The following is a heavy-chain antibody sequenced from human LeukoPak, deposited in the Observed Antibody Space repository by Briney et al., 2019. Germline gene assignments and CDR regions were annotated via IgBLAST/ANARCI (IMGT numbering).Heavy chain of an antibody. V-gene: IGHV1-2*02. CDR3: ARVKVPAANDAFDI. Sequence: ASVKVSCKASGYTFTGYYMHWVRQAPGQGLEWMGWINPNSGGTNYAQKFQGRVTMTRDTSISTAYMELSRLRSDDTAVYYCARVKVPAANDAFDIWGQGTMVTASS. J-gene: IGHJ3*02. CDR1: GYTFTGYY. D-gene: IGHD2-2*01. CDR2: INPNSGGT.